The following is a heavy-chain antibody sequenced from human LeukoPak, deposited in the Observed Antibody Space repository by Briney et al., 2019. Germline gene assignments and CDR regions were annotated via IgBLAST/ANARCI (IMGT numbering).Heavy chain of an antibody. CDR1: AAPISSYY. D-gene: IGHD1-1*01. J-gene: IGHJ4*02. Sequence: SETLSLTCTVSAAPISSYYWSWIRQPPGKGLEWIGYIYHSGSTYYNPSLKSRVTISVDRSKNQFSLKLSSVTAADTAVYYCARGSSALDFDYWGQGTLVTVSS. V-gene: IGHV4-59*12. CDR3: ARGSSALDFDY. CDR2: IYHSGST.